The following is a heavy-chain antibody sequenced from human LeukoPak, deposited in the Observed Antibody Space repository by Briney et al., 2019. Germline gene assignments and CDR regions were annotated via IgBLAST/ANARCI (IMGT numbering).Heavy chain of an antibody. D-gene: IGHD5-18*01. Sequence: GESLKISCKGSGYSFSSYWIGWVRQMPGKGLEWMGIIYPGDPDTRYSPSLQGQVTISADKSISTAYLQWSSLKASDTAMYYCARGGEYSYASSDYWGQGTLVTVSS. CDR3: ARGGEYSYASSDY. V-gene: IGHV5-51*01. CDR1: GYSFSSYW. CDR2: IYPGDPDT. J-gene: IGHJ4*02.